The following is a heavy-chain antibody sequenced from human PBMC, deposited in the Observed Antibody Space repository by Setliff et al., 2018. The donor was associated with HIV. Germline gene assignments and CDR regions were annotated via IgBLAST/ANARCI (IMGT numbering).Heavy chain of an antibody. D-gene: IGHD6-13*01. CDR3: ARGQQLEPEWFDP. CDR1: GYTFTKSV. CDR2: ISPSGDRT. J-gene: IGHJ5*02. V-gene: IGHV1-46*01. Sequence: ASVKVSCKASGYTFTKSVIHWVRQAPGQGLEWMGIISPSGDRTNYAQKFQGRVTMTRDTSTSAVYMELRSLRSEDTAVYYCARGQQLEPEWFDPWGQGTLVTVSS.